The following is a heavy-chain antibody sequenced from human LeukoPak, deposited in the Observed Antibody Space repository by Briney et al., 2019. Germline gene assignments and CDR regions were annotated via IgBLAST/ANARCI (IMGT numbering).Heavy chain of an antibody. CDR2: IDPSDSDT. D-gene: IGHD3-10*01. V-gene: IGHV5-10-1*01. J-gene: IGHJ5*02. CDR1: GYSFTSYW. CDR3: ARHVNWRSGQSWFDP. Sequence: GESLKISCKASGYSFTSYWISWVRQMPGEGLEWMGRIDPSDSDTNYSLSFQGHVTMSADKSISTAYLQWSSLKPSDTAMYFCARHVNWRSGQSWFDPWGQGTLVTVSS.